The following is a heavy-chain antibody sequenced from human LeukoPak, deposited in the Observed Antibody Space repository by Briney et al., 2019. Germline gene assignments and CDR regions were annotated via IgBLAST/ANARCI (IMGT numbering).Heavy chain of an antibody. D-gene: IGHD2-15*01. Sequence: SVKVSCKASGGDFNSHIINWVRQAPGQGLEWMGRIIPMQSITNYAHKFQGRVIITAEKSRRTAYMELNSLTSDDTAVYYCARGKYCSGGECYSVRTSYDGFDSWGQGTVVSVSS. CDR2: IIPMQSIT. V-gene: IGHV1-69*02. J-gene: IGHJ5*01. CDR1: GGDFNSHI. CDR3: ARGKYCSGGECYSVRTSYDGFDS.